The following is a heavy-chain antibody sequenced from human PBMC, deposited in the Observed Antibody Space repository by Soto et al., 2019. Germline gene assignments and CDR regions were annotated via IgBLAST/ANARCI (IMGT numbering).Heavy chain of an antibody. J-gene: IGHJ4*02. CDR2: ISGSGGRT. Sequence: GGSLRLSCAAAGFTFSSYAMSWVRQAPGKGLEWVSAISGSGGRTYYADSVKGRFTISRDNSKNTLYLQMNSLRAEDTAVCYCAKDPDTAMVTGRYFDYWGQGTLVTVSS. D-gene: IGHD5-18*01. V-gene: IGHV3-23*01. CDR3: AKDPDTAMVTGRYFDY. CDR1: GFTFSSYA.